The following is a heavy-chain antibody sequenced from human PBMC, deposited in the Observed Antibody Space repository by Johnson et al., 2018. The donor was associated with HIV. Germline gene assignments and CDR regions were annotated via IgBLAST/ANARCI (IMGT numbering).Heavy chain of an antibody. CDR3: AKDFGHDLVLVLYAPGVFDI. J-gene: IGHJ3*02. Sequence: EVQLVESGAGLAQPGRSLRLSCAASGFTVDDYAMHWVRQAPGKGLEWVSGISWNSGTIDYADSVKARFTISRDNAKNSLYLQMNSLRAEDTALYYCAKDFGHDLVLVLYAPGVFDIWGQGSMVTVSS. CDR1: GFTVDDYA. D-gene: IGHD2-8*02. CDR2: ISWNSGTI. V-gene: IGHV3-9*01.